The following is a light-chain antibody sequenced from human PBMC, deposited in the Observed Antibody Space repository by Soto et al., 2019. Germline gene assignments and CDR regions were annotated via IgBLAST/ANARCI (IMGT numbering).Light chain of an antibody. CDR3: QQYNDWPRT. J-gene: IGKJ1*01. Sequence: EIVLMQSPGTLSLSPGERATLSCRASQTLRRTYIAWYQQKPGQAPRVLIYGASKRATGIPDRFSGSGSGTDFTLTISSLQSEDFAVYYCQQYNDWPRTFGQGTKVDIK. CDR1: QTLRRT. V-gene: IGKV3D-15*01. CDR2: GAS.